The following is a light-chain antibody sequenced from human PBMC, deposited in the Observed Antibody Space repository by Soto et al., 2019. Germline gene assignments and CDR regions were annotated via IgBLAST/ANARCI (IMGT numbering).Light chain of an antibody. Sequence: EIVLTQFPATLSLSPEERATLSCRASQSINSYLAWYQQKPGQAPRLLIYDASNRAAGIPARFSGSGSGADFTLTISSLEPEDFAVYYCQHRKNWPPGAAFGGGTKVEIK. CDR2: DAS. CDR1: QSINSY. V-gene: IGKV3-11*01. J-gene: IGKJ4*01. CDR3: QHRKNWPPGAA.